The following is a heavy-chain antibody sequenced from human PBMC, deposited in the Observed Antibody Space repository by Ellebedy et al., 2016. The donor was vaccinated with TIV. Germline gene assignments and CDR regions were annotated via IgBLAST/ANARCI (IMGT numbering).Heavy chain of an antibody. CDR3: AKLGHRATPDDS. D-gene: IGHD1-14*01. CDR1: GYNFTSYW. Sequence: GESLKISCKGSGYNFTSYWISWVRQMPGKGLEWMGIIDLSDSDTRYSPSFQGQVTISADRSVTTAYLHFNSLKPSDTAVYYCAKLGHRATPDDSWGQGTLVTVSS. J-gene: IGHJ4*02. V-gene: IGHV5-51*01. CDR2: IDLSDSDT.